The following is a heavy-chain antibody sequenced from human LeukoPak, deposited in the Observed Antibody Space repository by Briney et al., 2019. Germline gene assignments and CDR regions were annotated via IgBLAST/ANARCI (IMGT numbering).Heavy chain of an antibody. J-gene: IGHJ3*02. CDR2: ISYIGST. D-gene: IGHD4-17*01. CDR3: ARDLVTVTKGSDI. Sequence: SETLSLTCAVSDDSFSSHYWTWIRQPPGKGLEWIGYISYIGSTNYNPSLKSRVTISIDMSKNQFSLKLSSVTAADTAVYYCARDLVTVTKGSDIWGQGTMVSVSS. V-gene: IGHV4-59*11. CDR1: DDSFSSHY.